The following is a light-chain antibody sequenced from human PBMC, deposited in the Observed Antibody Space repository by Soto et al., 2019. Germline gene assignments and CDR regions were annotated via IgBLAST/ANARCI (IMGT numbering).Light chain of an antibody. J-gene: IGKJ1*01. CDR1: QNINTY. Sequence: IKVTQSPPTLSASVGGRVTITCRASQNINTYLAWYQQKPGRAPRLLIYRASSLEDGVPSRFGGRGSGTEFIFTISSLQPDDSATYHCQQYSSDSTFGQGTKVEIK. CDR3: QQYSSDST. V-gene: IGKV1-5*03. CDR2: RAS.